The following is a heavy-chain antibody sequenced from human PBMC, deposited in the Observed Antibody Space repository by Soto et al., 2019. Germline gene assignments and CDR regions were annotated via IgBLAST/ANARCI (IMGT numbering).Heavy chain of an antibody. Sequence: ASVKVSCKASGYTFTSYDINWVRQATGQGLEWMGWMNPNSGNTGYAQKFQGRVTMTRNTSISTAYMELSSLRSEDTAVYYCARGLGFSSTSCYGADENWFDPWGQGTLVTXSS. D-gene: IGHD2-2*01. J-gene: IGHJ5*02. CDR2: MNPNSGNT. CDR1: GYTFTSYD. CDR3: ARGLGFSSTSCYGADENWFDP. V-gene: IGHV1-8*01.